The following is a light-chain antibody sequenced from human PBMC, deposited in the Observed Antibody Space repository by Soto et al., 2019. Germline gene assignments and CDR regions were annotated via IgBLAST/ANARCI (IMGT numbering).Light chain of an antibody. J-gene: IGLJ2*01. CDR1: SSNIGAGYD. V-gene: IGLV1-40*01. CDR3: QSYDSSLRSVV. CDR2: GNN. Sequence: QSVLTQPPSVSGAPGQRVTISCTGSSSNIGAGYDVHWYQQLPGTAPKLLIDGNNNRPSGVPDRFSGSKSGTSASLAITGLQAEDEADYYCQSYDSSLRSVVFGGGTQLTVL.